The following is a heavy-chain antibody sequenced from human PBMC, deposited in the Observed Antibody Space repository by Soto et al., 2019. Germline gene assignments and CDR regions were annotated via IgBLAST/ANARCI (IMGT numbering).Heavy chain of an antibody. V-gene: IGHV5-51*01. CDR3: ARQITIDRVHDTMVREQKYYYYYLDV. CDR1: GYSFTSYW. CDR2: IYPGDSDT. J-gene: IGHJ6*03. Sequence: PGESLKISCKGSGYSFTSYWIGWVRQMPGKGLEWMGIIYPGDSDTRYSPSFQGQVTISADKSISTAYLQWSSLKASDTAMYYCARQITIDRVHDTMVREQKYYYYYLDVWGKGTTVTVSS. D-gene: IGHD3-10*01.